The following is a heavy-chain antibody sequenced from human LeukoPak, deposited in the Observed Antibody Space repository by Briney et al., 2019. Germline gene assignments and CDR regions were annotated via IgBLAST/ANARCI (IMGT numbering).Heavy chain of an antibody. D-gene: IGHD5-18*01. CDR2: IYYSGST. V-gene: IGHV4-31*03. J-gene: IGHJ5*02. Sequence: SETLSLTCTVSGGSISSGGYYWSWIRQHPGKGLEWIGYIYYSGSTYYNPSLKSRVTISVDTSKNQFSLKLSSVTAADTAVCYCARAGGYSYGLLNWFDPWGQGTLVTVSS. CDR3: ARAGGYSYGLLNWFDP. CDR1: GGSISSGGYY.